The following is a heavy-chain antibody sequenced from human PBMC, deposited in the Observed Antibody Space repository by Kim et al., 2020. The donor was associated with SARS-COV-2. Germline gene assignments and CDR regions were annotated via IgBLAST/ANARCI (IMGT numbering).Heavy chain of an antibody. CDR3: ARGSIVVVPAAIDAFDI. J-gene: IGHJ3*02. D-gene: IGHD2-2*01. Sequence: FQGRVTMTRDTSTSTVYMELSSLRSEDTAVYYCARGSIVVVPAAIDAFDIWGQGTMVTVSS. V-gene: IGHV1-46*01.